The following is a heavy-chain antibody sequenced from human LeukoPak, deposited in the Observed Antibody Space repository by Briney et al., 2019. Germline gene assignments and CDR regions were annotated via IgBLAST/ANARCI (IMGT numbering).Heavy chain of an antibody. CDR1: GFFFYNYA. CDR2: ISWNSGSI. V-gene: IGHV3-9*01. D-gene: IGHD6-19*01. J-gene: IGHJ4*02. CDR3: AKDNRRHYTSGPNPDSLH. Sequence: GGSPRLSSAGSGFFFYNYAMHWVRPPPGEGLGWGSGISWNSGSIDYADSVKGRFTISRDNAKNSLYLQMNSLRVEDTAFYYCAKDNRRHYTSGPNPDSLHWGQGALVTVSS.